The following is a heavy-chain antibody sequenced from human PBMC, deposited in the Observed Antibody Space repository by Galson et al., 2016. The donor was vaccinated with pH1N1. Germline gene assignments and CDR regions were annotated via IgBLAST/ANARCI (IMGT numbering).Heavy chain of an antibody. CDR3: AKDGGTGSGKHSAFGMTV. V-gene: IGHV3-30*19. D-gene: IGHD3-10*01. CDR1: GFTFRRSG. Sequence: SLRLSCAVSGFTFRRSGMHWVRQAPGKGLEWVAIISYDGNNAYHGDSVKGRFTISRDNSKNTLYLDMNGLRPEDTAVYYCAKDGGTGSGKHSAFGMTVWGQGTTVTVSS. CDR2: ISYDGNNA. J-gene: IGHJ6*02.